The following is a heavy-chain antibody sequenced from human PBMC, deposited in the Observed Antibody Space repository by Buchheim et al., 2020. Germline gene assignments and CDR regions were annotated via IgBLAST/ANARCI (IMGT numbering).Heavy chain of an antibody. Sequence: QVQLQESGPGLVKPSGTLSLTCAVSGGSISSSNWWSWVRQPPGKGLEWIGEIFHSGSTNYNPSLKSQGTISVDKSKNQFPLELSSVTAADTTVYYGARDIWFGELRPSLRNKNWFDPWGQGTL. CDR2: IFHSGST. D-gene: IGHD3-10*01. CDR1: GGSISSSNW. J-gene: IGHJ5*02. CDR3: ARDIWFGELRPSLRNKNWFDP. V-gene: IGHV4-4*02.